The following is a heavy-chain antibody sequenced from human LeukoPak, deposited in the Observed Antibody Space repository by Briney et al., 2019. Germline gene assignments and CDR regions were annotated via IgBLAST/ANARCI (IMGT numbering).Heavy chain of an antibody. J-gene: IGHJ6*02. Sequence: GGSLRLSCAASGFTFSSYWMSWVRQAPGKGLEWVANIKQDGGEKYYVDSVKGRFTISRDNAKNSLYLQMNSLRAEDTAVYYCARVSCSSTSCYYYYYYGMDVWGQGTTVTVSS. CDR3: ARVSCSSTSCYYYYYYGMDV. CDR1: GFTFSSYW. CDR2: IKQDGGEK. V-gene: IGHV3-7*01. D-gene: IGHD2-2*01.